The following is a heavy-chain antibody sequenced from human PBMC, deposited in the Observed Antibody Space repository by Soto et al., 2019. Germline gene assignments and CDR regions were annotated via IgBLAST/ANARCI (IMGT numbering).Heavy chain of an antibody. CDR3: ARNHWGIDY. CDR1: GFTFTSHW. V-gene: IGHV3-74*01. CDR2: IDTEGGTI. Sequence: EVQLVESGGGLVRPGGSLTLSCAASGFTFTSHWMHWVRQAPGKGLMWVARIDTEGGTIDYADSVEGRFTISRDNVKKILYLQMSSLRADDTAVYHCARNHWGIDYWGQGVLVTVSS. D-gene: IGHD3-16*01. J-gene: IGHJ4*02.